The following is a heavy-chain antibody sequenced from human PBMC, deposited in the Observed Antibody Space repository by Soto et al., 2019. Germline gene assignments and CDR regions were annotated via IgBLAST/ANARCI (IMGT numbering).Heavy chain of an antibody. Sequence: EVQLLQSGGGLIQPGGSLRLSCAASGFTFDNYAMNWVRQAPGKGLEWVSIISDSGGSTYYTDSVKGRFTISRDKSKNPLYMQRTSPRDEGPAVSHCGRDLRGGVGGFDIWGQGTMVVVSS. D-gene: IGHD1-26*01. CDR3: GRDLRGGVGGFDI. CDR1: GFTFDNYA. J-gene: IGHJ3*02. CDR2: ISDSGGST. V-gene: IGHV3-23*01.